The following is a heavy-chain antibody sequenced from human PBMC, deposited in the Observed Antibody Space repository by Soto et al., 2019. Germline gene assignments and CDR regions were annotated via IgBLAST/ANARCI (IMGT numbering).Heavy chain of an antibody. CDR2: ISGSGGST. CDR3: AKVHEESGSYSVFDY. CDR1: GFTFRSYA. D-gene: IGHD1-26*01. Sequence: EVQLLESGGGLVQLGGSLRLSCAAPGFTFRSYAMSWVRQAPGKGLEWVSAISGSGGSTYYADSAKGRFTNPRDNSNNTLDVQMNSLSAEGTAGCECAKVHEESGSYSVFDYWGQGTLVTVSS. V-gene: IGHV3-23*01. J-gene: IGHJ4*02.